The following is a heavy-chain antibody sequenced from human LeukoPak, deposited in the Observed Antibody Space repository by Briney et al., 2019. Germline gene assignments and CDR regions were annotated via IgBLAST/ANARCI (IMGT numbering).Heavy chain of an antibody. CDR3: ARVGLRYSSSTPGGYFDY. CDR2: IYHSGST. J-gene: IGHJ4*02. D-gene: IGHD6-6*01. Sequence: PSQTLSLTCTVSGGSISSGGYYWSWIRQPPGKGLEWIGYIYHSGSTYYNPSLKSRVTISVDRSKNQFSLKLSSVTAADTAVYYCARVGLRYSSSTPGGYFDYWGQGTLVTVSS. V-gene: IGHV4-30-2*01. CDR1: GGSISSGGYY.